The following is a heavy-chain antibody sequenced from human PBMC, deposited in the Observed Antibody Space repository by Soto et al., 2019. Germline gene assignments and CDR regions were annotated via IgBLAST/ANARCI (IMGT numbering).Heavy chain of an antibody. CDR3: ARKGAVAGFGY. CDR2: INSDGSST. Sequence: EVQLVESGGGLVQPGGSRRLSFEASGFTFSSYWRHWVRQAPGKGLVWLSRINSDGSSTNYADSVKGRFTISRDNAKSTLYLQLNSVRAEDTAVYYCARKGAVAGFGYWGQGTLVTVSS. D-gene: IGHD6-19*01. CDR1: GFTFSSYW. V-gene: IGHV3-74*01. J-gene: IGHJ4*02.